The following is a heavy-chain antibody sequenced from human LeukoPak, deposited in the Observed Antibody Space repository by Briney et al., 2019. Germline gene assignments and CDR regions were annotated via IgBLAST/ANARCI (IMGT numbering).Heavy chain of an antibody. V-gene: IGHV1-8*02. D-gene: IGHD3-22*01. CDR3: AIPSGYYLSI. J-gene: IGHJ4*02. CDR1: GYTFTSYG. Sequence: GASVQVSCKASGYTFTSYGISWVRQATGRGREWMGWMNPNSGNTGYAQKFQGRVTMTRNTSISTAYMELSSLRSEDTAVYYCAIPSGYYLSIWGQGTLVTVSS. CDR2: MNPNSGNT.